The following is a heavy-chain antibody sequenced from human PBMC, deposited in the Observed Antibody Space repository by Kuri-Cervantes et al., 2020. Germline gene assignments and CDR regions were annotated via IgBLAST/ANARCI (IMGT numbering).Heavy chain of an antibody. V-gene: IGHV3-49*03. D-gene: IGHD2-15*01. CDR1: GFTFGDYA. Sequence: GESLKISCTASGFTFGDYAMSWFRQAPGKGLEWVGFIRSKAYGGTTEYAASVKGRFTISRDDSKSIAYLQMNSLRAEDTVVYYCAKVYCSGGSCYSVYSGADAFDIWGQGTMVTVSS. CDR3: AKVYCSGGSCYSVYSGADAFDI. J-gene: IGHJ3*02. CDR2: IRSKAYGGTT.